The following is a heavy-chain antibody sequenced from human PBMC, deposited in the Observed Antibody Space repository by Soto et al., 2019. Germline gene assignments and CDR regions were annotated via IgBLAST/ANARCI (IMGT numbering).Heavy chain of an antibody. D-gene: IGHD2-15*01. CDR3: ARLGCSGGSCYAAWFDP. CDR2: IIPIFGTA. J-gene: IGHJ5*02. Sequence: QVQLVQSGAEVKKPGSSVKVSCKASGGTFSSYAISWVRQAPGQGLEWMGGIIPIFGTANYAQKFQGRVTIIADESKSTADLELSSLRSEDTAVYYCARLGCSGGSCYAAWFDPWGQGTLVTVSS. V-gene: IGHV1-69*12. CDR1: GGTFSSYA.